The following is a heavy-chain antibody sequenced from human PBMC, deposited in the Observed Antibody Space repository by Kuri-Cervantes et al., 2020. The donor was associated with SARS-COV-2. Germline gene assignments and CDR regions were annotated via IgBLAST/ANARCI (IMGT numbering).Heavy chain of an antibody. CDR1: GFTLSSYS. V-gene: IGHV3-48*02. J-gene: IGHJ6*02. D-gene: IGHD3-9*01. CDR2: ISSSSSTI. Sequence: GESLKISCATSGFTLSSYSMNWVRQAPGKGLEWVSYISSSSSTIYYADSVKGRFTISRDNAKNSLYLQMNSLRDEDTAVYYCARDGIITISYYYYYGMDVWGQGTTVTVSS. CDR3: ARDGIITISYYYYYGMDV.